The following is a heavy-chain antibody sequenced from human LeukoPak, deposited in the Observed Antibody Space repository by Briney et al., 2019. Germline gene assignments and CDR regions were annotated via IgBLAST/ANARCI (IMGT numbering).Heavy chain of an antibody. Sequence: ASVKVSCMASGYTFTSYDINWVRQATGQGLEWMGWMNPNSGNTGYAQKFQGRVTMTRNTSISTAYMELSSLRSEDTAVYYCARELATIFGVVTAPIYYYYGMDVWGQGTTVTVSS. D-gene: IGHD3-3*01. CDR1: GYTFTSYD. CDR3: ARELATIFGVVTAPIYYYYGMDV. V-gene: IGHV1-8*01. J-gene: IGHJ6*02. CDR2: MNPNSGNT.